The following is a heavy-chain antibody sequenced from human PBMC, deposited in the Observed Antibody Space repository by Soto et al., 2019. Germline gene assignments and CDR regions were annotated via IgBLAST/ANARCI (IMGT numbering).Heavy chain of an antibody. D-gene: IGHD3-3*01. V-gene: IGHV1-69*06. CDR1: GGTFSSYA. CDR3: AREGGLRQLGYYGMDV. CDR2: IIPIFGTA. J-gene: IGHJ6*02. Sequence: QVQLVQSGAEVKKPGSSVKVSCKASGGTFSSYAISWVRQAPGQGLEWMGGIIPIFGTANYAQKFQGRVRITADKSTSTAYMELSSLRSEDTAVYYCAREGGLRQLGYYGMDVWGQGTTVTVSS.